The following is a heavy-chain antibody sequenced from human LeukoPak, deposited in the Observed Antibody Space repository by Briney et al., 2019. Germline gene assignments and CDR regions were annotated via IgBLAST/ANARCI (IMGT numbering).Heavy chain of an antibody. J-gene: IGHJ6*02. CDR3: ARDMDIVVVPAASRYYYYYGMDV. D-gene: IGHD2-2*03. V-gene: IGHV4-39*07. CDR1: GGSISSSTYY. Sequence: SETLSLTCTVSGGSISSSTYYWGWIRQPPGKGLEWIGVIFYSGNTFYNPSLKSRVTMSVDTSKNQFSLKLSSVTAADTAVYYCARDMDIVVVPAASRYYYYYGMDVWGQGTTVTVSS. CDR2: IFYSGNT.